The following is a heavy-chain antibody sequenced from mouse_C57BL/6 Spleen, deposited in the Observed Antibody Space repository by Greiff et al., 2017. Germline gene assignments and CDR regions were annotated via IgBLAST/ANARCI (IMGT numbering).Heavy chain of an antibody. Sequence: EVQLQQSGPVLVKPGASVKMSCKASGYTFTDYYMNWVKQSHGKSLEWIGVINPYNGGTSYNQKFKGKATLTVDKSSSTAYMELNSLTSEDSAVYYCARGDYSNPMDYWGQGTSVTVSS. CDR3: ARGDYSNPMDY. CDR1: GYTFTDYY. V-gene: IGHV1-19*01. J-gene: IGHJ4*01. CDR2: INPYNGGT. D-gene: IGHD2-5*01.